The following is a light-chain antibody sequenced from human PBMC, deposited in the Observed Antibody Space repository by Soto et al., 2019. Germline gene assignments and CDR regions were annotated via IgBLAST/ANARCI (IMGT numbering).Light chain of an antibody. J-gene: IGLJ3*02. V-gene: IGLV1-44*01. CDR2: RNN. Sequence: QSVLTQPPSTSGTPGQWVTISCSGSSSNIGSNTVNWYQQLPGTAPKLLIYRNNQRPSGIPDRFSGSKSGTSASLAISGLQSGDEADYYCAAWDDSLNGVVFGGGTKLTVL. CDR3: AAWDDSLNGVV. CDR1: SSNIGSNT.